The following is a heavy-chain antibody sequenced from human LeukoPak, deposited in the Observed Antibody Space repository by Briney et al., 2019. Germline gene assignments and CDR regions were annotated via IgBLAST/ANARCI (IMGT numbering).Heavy chain of an antibody. J-gene: IGHJ4*02. CDR1: GFIFSGYG. CDR2: ISYNSNAI. CDR3: ARTQQQLIFDY. D-gene: IGHD6-13*01. Sequence: GGSLRLSCAASGFIFSGYGMNWVRQAPGKGLEWLSYISYNSNAIYYADSVKGRFTISRDTAKNSLYLQMNGLRGEDTAVYYCARTQQQLIFDYWGQGTLVTVSS. V-gene: IGHV3-48*01.